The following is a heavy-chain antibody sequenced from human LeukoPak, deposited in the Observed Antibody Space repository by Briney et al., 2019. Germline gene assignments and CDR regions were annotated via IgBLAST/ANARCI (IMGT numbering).Heavy chain of an antibody. D-gene: IGHD3-16*01. Sequence: GWSLRLSCAASGFTFSNYWMSWVRQAPGKGLEWVANIKQDGSEKYYVDSVKGRFTISRDNAKNSLYLQMNSLRAEDTAVYYCARDRNDYVWGSYEDYWGQGTLVTVSS. CDR2: IKQDGSEK. CDR3: ARDRNDYVWGSYEDY. J-gene: IGHJ4*02. V-gene: IGHV3-7*01. CDR1: GFTFSNYW.